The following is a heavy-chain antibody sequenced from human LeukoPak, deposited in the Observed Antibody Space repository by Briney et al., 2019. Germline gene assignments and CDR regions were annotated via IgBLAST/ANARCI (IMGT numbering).Heavy chain of an antibody. Sequence: GGSLRLSCAASGFTFSSYAMHWVRQAPGKGLEWVAVISYDGSNKYYADSVKGRFTISRDNSKNTLYLQMNSLRAEDTAVYYCARSGELGYCSSTSCYTDVLAFDYWGQGTLVTVSS. V-gene: IGHV3-30*04. CDR1: GFTFSSYA. CDR3: ARSGELGYCSSTSCYTDVLAFDY. CDR2: ISYDGSNK. J-gene: IGHJ4*02. D-gene: IGHD2-2*02.